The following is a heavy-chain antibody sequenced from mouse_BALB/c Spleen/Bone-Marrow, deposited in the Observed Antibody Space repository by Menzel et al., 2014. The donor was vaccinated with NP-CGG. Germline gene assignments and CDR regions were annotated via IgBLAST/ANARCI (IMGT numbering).Heavy chain of an antibody. J-gene: IGHJ2*01. D-gene: IGHD1-1*01. CDR2: IRNKANGYTT. V-gene: IGHV7-3*02. Sequence: EVQVVESGRGLVQPGGSLRLSCATSGFTFTDYYMSWVRQPPGKALEWLGFIRNKANGYTTEYSASVKGRFTISRDNSQSILYLQMNTLRAEDSATYYCARDRGGLLHDYWGQGTTLTVSS. CDR1: GFTFTDYY. CDR3: ARDRGGLLHDY.